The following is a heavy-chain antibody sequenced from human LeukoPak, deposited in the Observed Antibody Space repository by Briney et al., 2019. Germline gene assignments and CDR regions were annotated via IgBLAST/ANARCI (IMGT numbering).Heavy chain of an antibody. Sequence: ASETLSLTCTVSGGSISSSSYYWGWIRQPPGKGLEWIGSIYYSGSTYYNPSLKSRVTISVDTSKNQFSLKLSSVTAADTAVYYCARRLAVAGTVFGYWGQGTLVTVSS. CDR2: IYYSGST. D-gene: IGHD6-19*01. CDR3: ARRLAVAGTVFGY. V-gene: IGHV4-39*01. CDR1: GGSISSSSYY. J-gene: IGHJ4*02.